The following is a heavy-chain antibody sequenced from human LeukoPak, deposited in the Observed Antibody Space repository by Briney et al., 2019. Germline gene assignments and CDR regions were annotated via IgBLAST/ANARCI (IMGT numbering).Heavy chain of an antibody. CDR3: ARQAYCSSTSCYAFLDYYYYGMDV. J-gene: IGHJ6*02. CDR1: GGSISSSSYY. CDR2: IYYSGST. V-gene: IGHV4-39*01. Sequence: PSETLSLTCTVSGGSISSSSYYWGWIRQPPGKGLEWIGSIYYSGSTYYNPSLKSRVTISVDTSKNQFSLKLSSVTAADTAVYYCARQAYCSSTSCYAFLDYYYYGMDVWGQGTTVTVSS. D-gene: IGHD2-2*01.